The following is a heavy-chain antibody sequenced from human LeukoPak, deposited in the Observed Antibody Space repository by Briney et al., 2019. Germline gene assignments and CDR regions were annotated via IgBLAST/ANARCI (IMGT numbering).Heavy chain of an antibody. D-gene: IGHD2-15*01. CDR1: GFPFSSYA. J-gene: IGHJ6*02. V-gene: IGHV3-64D*09. CDR2: ISDSGGST. Sequence: GGSLRLSCSASGFPFSSYATHWVRQAPGEGLEYVSAISDSGGSTYYADSVKRRFTISRDNSTNTLYLQMSSLRAEDTAVYFCVRGYSFGPYGMDVWGQGTTVTVSS. CDR3: VRGYSFGPYGMDV.